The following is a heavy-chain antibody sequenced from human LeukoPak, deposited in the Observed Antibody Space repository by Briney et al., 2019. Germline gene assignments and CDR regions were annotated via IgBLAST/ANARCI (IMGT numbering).Heavy chain of an antibody. Sequence: ASVKVSCKASGYTFTGYYMHWVRQAPGQGLEWMGWINPNSGGTNYAQKFQGRVTMTRDTSTSTAYMELSRLRSDDTAVYYCARVAQLYNWFDPWGQGTLVTVSS. J-gene: IGHJ5*02. CDR3: ARVAQLYNWFDP. V-gene: IGHV1-2*02. CDR1: GYTFTGYY. CDR2: INPNSGGT. D-gene: IGHD6-6*01.